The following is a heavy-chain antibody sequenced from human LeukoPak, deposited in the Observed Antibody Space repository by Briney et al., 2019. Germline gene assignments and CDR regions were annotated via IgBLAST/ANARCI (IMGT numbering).Heavy chain of an antibody. J-gene: IGHJ4*02. Sequence: PGGSLRLSCAASGFTFSNYSMNWVRQAPGKGLEWVSYVIRSSSTIYYADSVKGRFTISRDNAKNSLYLQMNSLRAEDTAVYYCARSPNYKGYFDYWGQGTLVTVSS. V-gene: IGHV3-48*01. CDR1: GFTFSNYS. CDR2: VIRSSSTI. CDR3: ARSPNYKGYFDY. D-gene: IGHD3-10*01.